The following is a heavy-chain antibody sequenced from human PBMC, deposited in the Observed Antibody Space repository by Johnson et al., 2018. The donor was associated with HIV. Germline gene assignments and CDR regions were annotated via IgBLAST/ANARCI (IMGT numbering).Heavy chain of an antibody. V-gene: IGHV3-30*03. J-gene: IGHJ3*02. CDR3: ARAAALNAFDI. D-gene: IGHD6-13*01. CDR2: ISYDGSNK. Sequence: QVQLVESGGGVVQPGRSLRLSCAASGFTFSSYGMHWVRQAPGKGLEWVAVISYDGSNKYYADSVKGRFTISSDNSKNTLYLQMNSLRAEDTAVYYCARAAALNAFDIWGQGTMVTVSS. CDR1: GFTFSSYG.